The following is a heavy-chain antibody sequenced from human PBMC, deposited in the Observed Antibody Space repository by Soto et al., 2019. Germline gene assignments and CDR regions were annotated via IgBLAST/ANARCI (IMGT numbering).Heavy chain of an antibody. V-gene: IGHV1-69*13. CDR1: GGTFSSYA. D-gene: IGHD3-3*01. Sequence: GASVKVSCKASGGTFSSYAISWVRKAPGPGVEWVGGIIPIFGTANYAQKFQGRVTITADESTSTAYMELSSLRSEDTAVYYCAREVRFLEWLLSPHYYYYGMDVWGQGTTVTVS. CDR2: IIPIFGTA. J-gene: IGHJ6*02. CDR3: AREVRFLEWLLSPHYYYYGMDV.